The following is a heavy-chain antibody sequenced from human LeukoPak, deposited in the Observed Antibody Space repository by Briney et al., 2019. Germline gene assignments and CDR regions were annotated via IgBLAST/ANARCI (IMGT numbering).Heavy chain of an antibody. J-gene: IGHJ5*02. V-gene: IGHV3-74*01. CDR2: INGDGSIT. CDR3: ARGLPQDSNTRNDH. D-gene: IGHD1-14*01. CDR1: GFTFSSYW. Sequence: PGGSLRLSFSASGFTFSSYWMHWVRPAPGKGLLWVSRINGDGSITSNADSVKGRFTISRANAKNTLYLQLNSLRAKDTAIYFCARGLPQDSNTRNDHWGQGTLFTVSS.